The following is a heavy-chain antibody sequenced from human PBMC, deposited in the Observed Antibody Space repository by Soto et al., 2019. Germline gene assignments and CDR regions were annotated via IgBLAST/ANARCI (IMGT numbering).Heavy chain of an antibody. D-gene: IGHD6-19*01. V-gene: IGHV6-1*01. Sequence: SQTLSLTGAISVDSVSSNSAAWNWIRQSPSRGLEWLGRTYYRSKWYNDYAVSVKSRITINPDTSKNQFSLQLNSVTPEDTAVYYCAREQWLTKYYYYYYMDVWGKGTTVTVSS. J-gene: IGHJ6*03. CDR1: VDSVSSNSAA. CDR3: AREQWLTKYYYYYYMDV. CDR2: TYYRSKWYN.